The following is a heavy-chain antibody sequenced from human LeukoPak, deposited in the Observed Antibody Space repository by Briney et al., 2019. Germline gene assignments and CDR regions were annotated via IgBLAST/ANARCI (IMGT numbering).Heavy chain of an antibody. V-gene: IGHV3-23*01. CDR2: TSSGGDDT. D-gene: IGHD3-22*01. J-gene: IGHJ5*01. CDR1: GFTFSIYA. CDR3: AKDRPNYYESNGHYYRRDGDS. Sequence: PGGSLRLSCAASGFTFSIYAMSSVRQAPGKGLEWVPSTSSGGDDTYSARSVKGRFTISRDNSKNTLYLQMNSLRAEDTATYYCAKDRPNYYESNGHYYRRDGDSWGQGTLVTVSS.